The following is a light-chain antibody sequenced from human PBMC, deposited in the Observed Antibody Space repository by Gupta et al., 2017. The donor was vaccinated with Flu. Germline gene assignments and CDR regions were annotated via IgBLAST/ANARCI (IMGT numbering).Light chain of an antibody. V-gene: IGLV2-23*02. J-gene: IGLJ2*01. Sequence: SIAISCTVTSSDVGGFNLVSSYPQAPGKALGFMIYEVSQRPSGVSIRFSDSKSDNTSSLTISGLYGEDEADYYCCSYAGSNAVIFGGGTKLTVL. CDR1: SSDVGGFNL. CDR3: CSYAGSNAVI. CDR2: EVS.